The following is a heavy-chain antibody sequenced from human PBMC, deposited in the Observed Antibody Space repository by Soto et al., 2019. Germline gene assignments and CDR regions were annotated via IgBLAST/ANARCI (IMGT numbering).Heavy chain of an antibody. Sequence: PSETLSLTCAVSGGSISSSNWWSWVRQPPGKGLEWIGEIYHSGSTNYNPSLKSRVTISVDKSKNQFSLKLSSVTAADTAVYYCARSSAMYYYDSTGRAFDIWGQGTMVTVSS. CDR1: GGSISSSNW. J-gene: IGHJ3*02. CDR3: ARSSAMYYYDSTGRAFDI. CDR2: IYHSGST. D-gene: IGHD3-22*01. V-gene: IGHV4-4*02.